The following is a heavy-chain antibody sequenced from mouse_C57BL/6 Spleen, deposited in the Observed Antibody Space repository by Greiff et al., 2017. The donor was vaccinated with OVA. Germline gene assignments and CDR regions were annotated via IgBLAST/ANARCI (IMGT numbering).Heavy chain of an antibody. CDR1: GYSITSGYD. Sequence: EVQLQESGPGMVKPSQSLSLTCTVTGYSITSGYDWHWIRHFPGNKLEWMGYISYSGSTNYNPSLKSRISITHDTSKNHFFLKLNSVTTEDTATYYCARRAYDGYNYYAMDYWGQGTSVTVSS. D-gene: IGHD2-3*01. CDR2: ISYSGST. V-gene: IGHV3-1*01. J-gene: IGHJ4*01. CDR3: ARRAYDGYNYYAMDY.